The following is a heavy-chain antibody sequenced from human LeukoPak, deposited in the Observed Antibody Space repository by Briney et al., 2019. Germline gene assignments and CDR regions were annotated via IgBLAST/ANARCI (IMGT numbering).Heavy chain of an antibody. CDR1: GFTFSSYG. J-gene: IGHJ4*02. CDR2: IRYDGSNK. CDR3: ARVGRHSSNWGSLY. D-gene: IGHD6-13*01. V-gene: IGHV3-30*02. Sequence: GGSLRLSCAASGFTFSSYGMHWVRQAPGKGLEWVAFIRYDGSNKYYADSVKGRFTISRDNSKNTLYLQMNSLRAEDTAVYYCARVGRHSSNWGSLYWGQGTLVTVSS.